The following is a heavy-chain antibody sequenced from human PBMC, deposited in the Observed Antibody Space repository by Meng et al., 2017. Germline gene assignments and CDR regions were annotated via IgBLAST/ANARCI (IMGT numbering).Heavy chain of an antibody. Sequence: VRLLAAGGAVVQPGSSLRLYGAACGFTFSRHAMHWVGQAPGKCVEWVAVISYDGSNKFYADSVKGRFSISRDNSKNTLYLQMNSLRDEDTAVYYCSHFDYWGQGTLVTVSS. CDR3: SHFDY. J-gene: IGHJ4*02. CDR1: GFTFSRHA. CDR2: ISYDGSNK. V-gene: IGHV3-30*01.